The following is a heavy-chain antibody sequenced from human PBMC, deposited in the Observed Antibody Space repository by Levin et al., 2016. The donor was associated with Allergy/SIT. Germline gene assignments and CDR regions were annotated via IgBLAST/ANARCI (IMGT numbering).Heavy chain of an antibody. D-gene: IGHD5-18*01. Sequence: SETLSSPALSLVAPSGSSSYYWGWIRQPPGRGWSGLGVSIIVGAPTTTRPSRVESTISVDTSKNQFSLKLSSVTAADTAVYYCARHLAGLQLWVTFDYWGQGTLVTVSS. V-gene: IGHV4-39*01. CDR2: SIIVGAP. J-gene: IGHJ4*02. CDR3: ARHLAGLQLWVTFDY. CDR1: VAPSGSSSYY.